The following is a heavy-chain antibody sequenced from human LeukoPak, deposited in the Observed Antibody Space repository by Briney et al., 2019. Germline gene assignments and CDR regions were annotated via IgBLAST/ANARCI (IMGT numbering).Heavy chain of an antibody. Sequence: GGSLRLSCAASGFTFSTYNMNWVRQAPGKGLEWISYINADSSTIQYADSVRGRFTTSRDNAKNSLYLQMSSLRAEDTAVYYCVRDNSRGQSLGVIYWGQGSLVTVSS. CDR2: INADSSTI. CDR3: VRDNSRGQSLGVIY. D-gene: IGHD3-22*01. V-gene: IGHV3-48*01. CDR1: GFTFSTYN. J-gene: IGHJ4*02.